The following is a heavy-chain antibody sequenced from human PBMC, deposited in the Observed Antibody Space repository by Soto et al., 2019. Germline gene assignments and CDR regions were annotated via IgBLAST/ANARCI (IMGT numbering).Heavy chain of an antibody. CDR1: AINFRSYA. CDR3: AKRQTFDFWSGYLPFFDY. CDR2: VGGSGSDT. V-gene: IGHV3-23*01. Sequence: PGGSLRLSCSASAINFRSYAMSWVRQAPGKGLEWVSAVGGSGSDTYYADSVKGRFTISSDESKNTVYLHLSSLRVEDTAIYYCAKRQTFDFWSGYLPFFDYWGQGTPVTVPQ. D-gene: IGHD3-3*01. J-gene: IGHJ4*02.